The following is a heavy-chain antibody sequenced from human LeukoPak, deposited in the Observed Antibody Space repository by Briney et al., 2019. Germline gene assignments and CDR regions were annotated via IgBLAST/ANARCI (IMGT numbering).Heavy chain of an antibody. CDR1: GFTFSSYA. CDR2: ISGSGGSR. CDR3: ANVGYYDSSGYYFL. Sequence: GGALRLSCAASGFTFSSYAMSWVRQAPGKGLEWVSAISGSGGSRYYADSVKGRFTISRDNSKNTLYLQMNSLRAEDTAVYYCANVGYYDSSGYYFLWGQGTLVTVSS. V-gene: IGHV3-23*01. J-gene: IGHJ4*02. D-gene: IGHD3-22*01.